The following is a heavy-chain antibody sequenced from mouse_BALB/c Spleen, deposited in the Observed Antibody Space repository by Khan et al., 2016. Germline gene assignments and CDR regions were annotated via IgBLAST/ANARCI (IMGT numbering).Heavy chain of an antibody. CDR3: ARSRYYGSKGY. CDR1: GYSITRGYS. CDR2: IHYSGST. J-gene: IGHJ2*01. Sequence: EVKLLESGPDLVKPSQSLSLTCTVTGYSITRGYSWHWIRPFPGNKLEWMGYIHYSGSTNYNPSLKSRISITRATSKNQFFLQLNSVTTEDTATYCCARSRYYGSKGYWGHGTTRTVSS. D-gene: IGHD1-1*01. V-gene: IGHV3-1*02.